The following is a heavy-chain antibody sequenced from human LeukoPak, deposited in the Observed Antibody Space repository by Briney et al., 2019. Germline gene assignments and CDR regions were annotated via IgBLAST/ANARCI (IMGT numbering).Heavy chain of an antibody. V-gene: IGHV3-9*01. CDR1: GFTFDDYA. CDR2: ISWNSGSI. Sequence: GRSLRLSCAASGFTFDDYAMHWVRQAPGKGLEWVSGISWNSGSIAYADSVKDRFTISRDNDKNSLYLQMNSLRAEDTALYYCAKDIKYYGSGSYPVFDYWGQGTLVTVSS. J-gene: IGHJ4*02. CDR3: AKDIKYYGSGSYPVFDY. D-gene: IGHD3-10*01.